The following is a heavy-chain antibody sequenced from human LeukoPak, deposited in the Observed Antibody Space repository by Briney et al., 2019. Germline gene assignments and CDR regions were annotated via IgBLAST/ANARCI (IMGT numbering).Heavy chain of an antibody. CDR3: TRVGYIDEGIDY. J-gene: IGHJ4*02. V-gene: IGHV3-30*03. CDR2: MSFDGSNK. CDR1: GFTFSNSG. Sequence: PGGSLRLSCAASGFTFSNSGMHWVRQAPGKGLEWVAVMSFDGSNKYYADSVKGRFTISRDNSKNSLYPQMNSLRAEDTAIYYCTRVGYIDEGIDYWGQGTLVTVSS. D-gene: IGHD5-24*01.